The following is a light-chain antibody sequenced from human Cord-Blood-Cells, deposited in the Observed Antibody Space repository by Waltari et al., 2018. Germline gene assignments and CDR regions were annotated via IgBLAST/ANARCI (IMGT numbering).Light chain of an antibody. J-gene: IGLJ1*01. V-gene: IGLV2-8*01. CDR3: SSYAGSNNYV. Sequence: QSALTQPPSASGSPGQSVTISCTGTGSAVGGYNYVSWYQQHPGKAPKLMIYEVSKRPSGVPDRFSGSKSGNTASLTVSGLQAEDEADYYCSSYAGSNNYVFGTGTKVTVL. CDR1: GSAVGGYNY. CDR2: EVS.